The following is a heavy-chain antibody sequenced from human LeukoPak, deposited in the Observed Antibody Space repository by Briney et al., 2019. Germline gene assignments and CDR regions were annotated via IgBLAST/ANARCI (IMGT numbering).Heavy chain of an antibody. D-gene: IGHD6-6*01. V-gene: IGHV3-23*01. Sequence: PGGSLRLSCAASGFTFSSYAMNWVRQAPGQGLEWVSAITDSGAATYYADSVKDRFTISRDNSKNTLYPQMKSLRAEDTAVYYCAKSSHFDYWGQGTLVTVSS. J-gene: IGHJ4*02. CDR3: AKSSHFDY. CDR2: ITDSGAAT. CDR1: GFTFSSYA.